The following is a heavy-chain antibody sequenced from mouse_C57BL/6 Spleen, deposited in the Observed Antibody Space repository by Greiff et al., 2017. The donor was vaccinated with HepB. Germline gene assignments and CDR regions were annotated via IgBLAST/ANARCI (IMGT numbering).Heavy chain of an antibody. CDR1: GFSLSTSGMG. CDR3: ARRGDGSYYAMDY. J-gene: IGHJ4*01. Sequence: QVTLKESGPGILQSSQTLSLTCSFSGFSLSTSGMGVSWIRQPSGKGLEWLAHIYWDDDKRYNPSLKSRHTISKDTSRNQVVHKITSVDTADTATYYCARRGDGSYYAMDYWGQGTSVTVSS. V-gene: IGHV8-12*01. CDR2: IYWDDDK. D-gene: IGHD1-1*01.